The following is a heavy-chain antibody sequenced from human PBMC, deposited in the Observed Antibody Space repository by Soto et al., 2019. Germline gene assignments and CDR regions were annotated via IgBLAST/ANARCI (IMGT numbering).Heavy chain of an antibody. CDR3: ARDLDEADYDFWSGYFRGQNYYYYGMDV. J-gene: IGHJ6*02. V-gene: IGHV1-69*06. CDR2: IIPIFGTA. D-gene: IGHD3-3*01. Sequence: SSVKVSCKASGGTFSSYAISWVRQAPGQGLEWMGGIIPIFGTANYAQKFQGRVTITADKSTSTAYMELSSLRSEDTAVYYCARDLDEADYDFWSGYFRGQNYYYYGMDVWGQGTTVTVSS. CDR1: GGTFSSYA.